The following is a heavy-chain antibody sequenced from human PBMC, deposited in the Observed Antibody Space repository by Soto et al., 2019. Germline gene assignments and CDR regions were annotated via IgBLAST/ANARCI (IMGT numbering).Heavy chain of an antibody. V-gene: IGHV4-4*07. CDR2: IYSSGST. Sequence: QVQLQESGPGLVKSSETLSLTCTVSGGSISSYYWSWIRQPAGKGLEWIGRIYSSGSTNYNPSLTSRVNMSVDTSKNQFSLKLSSVTAADTAVYYCARMVRGGYSSSSAIDYWGQGTLVTVSS. CDR3: ARMVRGGYSSSSAIDY. J-gene: IGHJ4*02. D-gene: IGHD6-6*01. CDR1: GGSISSYY.